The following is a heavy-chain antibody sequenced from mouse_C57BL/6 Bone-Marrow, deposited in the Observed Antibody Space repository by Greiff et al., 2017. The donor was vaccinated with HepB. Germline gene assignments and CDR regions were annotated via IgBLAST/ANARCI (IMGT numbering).Heavy chain of an antibody. Sequence: EVMLVESGGGLVKPGGSLKLSCAASGFTFSSYAMSWVRQTPEKRLEWVATISDGGSYTYYPDNVKGRFTISRDNAKNNLYLQMSHLKSEDTAMYYCARDYYGSRGYFDYWGQGTTLTVSS. CDR3: ARDYYGSRGYFDY. J-gene: IGHJ2*01. CDR2: ISDGGSYT. CDR1: GFTFSSYA. V-gene: IGHV5-4*03. D-gene: IGHD1-1*01.